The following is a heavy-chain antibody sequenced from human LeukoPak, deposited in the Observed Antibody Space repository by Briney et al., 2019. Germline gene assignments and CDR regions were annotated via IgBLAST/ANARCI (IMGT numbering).Heavy chain of an antibody. D-gene: IGHD3-9*01. CDR1: GGSISSYY. CDR2: IYYSGST. J-gene: IGHJ4*02. CDR3: ARGRPSPRWLYDY. V-gene: IGHV4-59*01. Sequence: TSETLSLTCTVSGGSISSYYWSWIRQPPGKGLEWIGYIYYSGSTNYNPSLKSRVTISVDTSKNQFSLKLSSVTAADTAVYYCARGRPSPRWLYDYRGQGTLVTVSS.